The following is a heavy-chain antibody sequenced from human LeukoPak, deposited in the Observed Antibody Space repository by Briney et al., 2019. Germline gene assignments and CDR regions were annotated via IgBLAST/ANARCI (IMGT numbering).Heavy chain of an antibody. CDR1: GFTFSSYA. Sequence: GGSLRLSCAASGFTFSSYAMSWVRQAPGKGLEWVSAISGSGGSAYYADSVKGRFTISRDNSKSTLYLQMNSLRAEDTAVYYCAKLTGYYDILTGYYKEPFDYWGQGTLVTVSS. CDR3: AKLTGYYDILTGYYKEPFDY. V-gene: IGHV3-23*01. CDR2: ISGSGGSA. D-gene: IGHD3-9*01. J-gene: IGHJ4*02.